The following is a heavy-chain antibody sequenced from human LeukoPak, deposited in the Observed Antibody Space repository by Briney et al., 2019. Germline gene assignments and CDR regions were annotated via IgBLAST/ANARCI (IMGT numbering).Heavy chain of an antibody. CDR3: AGGTGWVFDL. CDR1: GFTFANYW. V-gene: IGHV3-7*03. Sequence: GGSLRLSCAASGFTFANYWMTWVRQAPGKGLEWVAIIKQDGSEKYYVDFLKGRFTISRDNAESSLYLQMNSLRPEDTAVYYCAGGTGWVFDLWGQGTLVSVST. D-gene: IGHD7-27*01. J-gene: IGHJ4*02. CDR2: IKQDGSEK.